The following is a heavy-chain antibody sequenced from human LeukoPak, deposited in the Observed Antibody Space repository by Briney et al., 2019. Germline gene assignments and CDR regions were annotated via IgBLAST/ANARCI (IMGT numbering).Heavy chain of an antibody. J-gene: IGHJ4*02. CDR1: GFTFSSYG. CDR2: IRYDGSKK. CDR3: AKRPYYYDSSGYIDY. Sequence: GGSLRLSCAASGFTFSSYGMNWVRQAPGKGLEWVAFIRYDGSKKYSADSVKGRFTISRDNSKNTLYLQMNSLRAEDTAVYYCAKRPYYYDSSGYIDYWGQGTLVTVSS. V-gene: IGHV3-30*02. D-gene: IGHD3-22*01.